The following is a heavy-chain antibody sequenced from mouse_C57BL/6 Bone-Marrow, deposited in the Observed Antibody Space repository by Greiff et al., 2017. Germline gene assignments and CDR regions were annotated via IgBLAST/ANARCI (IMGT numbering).Heavy chain of an antibody. Sequence: EVQLQQSGPVLVKPGASVKMSCKASGYTFTDYYMNWVKQSLGKSLEWIGDINPNNGGTSYNQKFKGKATLTVDKSSSTAYMELRSLTSEDSAVYYGVRSYDGYYWYYFDYWGQGTTPTVSS. J-gene: IGHJ2*01. CDR3: VRSYDGYYWYYFDY. V-gene: IGHV1-26*01. D-gene: IGHD2-3*01. CDR1: GYTFTDYY. CDR2: INPNNGGT.